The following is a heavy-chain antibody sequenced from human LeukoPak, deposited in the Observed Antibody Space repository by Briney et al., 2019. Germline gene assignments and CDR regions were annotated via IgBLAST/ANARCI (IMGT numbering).Heavy chain of an antibody. CDR3: ARIRFLEYYFDY. D-gene: IGHD3-3*01. V-gene: IGHV4-4*09. CDR1: GGSISSYY. CDR2: IYTSGST. J-gene: IGHJ4*02. Sequence: SETLSLTCTVSGGSISSYYWSWIRQPPGKGLEWIGYIYTSGSTNYNPSLKSRVTISVDTSKNQFSLKLSSVTAADTAVYYCARIRFLEYYFDYWGQGTLVTASS.